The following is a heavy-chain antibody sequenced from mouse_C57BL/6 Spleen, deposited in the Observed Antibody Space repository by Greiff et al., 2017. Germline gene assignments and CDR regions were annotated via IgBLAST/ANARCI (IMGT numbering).Heavy chain of an antibody. V-gene: IGHV1-64*01. J-gene: IGHJ4*01. Sequence: QVQLQQPGAELVKPGASVKLSCKASGYTFTSYWMHWVKQRPGQGLEWIGMIHPNSGSTNYKEKFKSKATLTVDKSSSTAYMQLSSLTSEDSAVYYCARRKIYYVNYEDAMDYWGQGTSVTVSS. D-gene: IGHD2-1*01. CDR3: ARRKIYYVNYEDAMDY. CDR1: GYTFTSYW. CDR2: IHPNSGST.